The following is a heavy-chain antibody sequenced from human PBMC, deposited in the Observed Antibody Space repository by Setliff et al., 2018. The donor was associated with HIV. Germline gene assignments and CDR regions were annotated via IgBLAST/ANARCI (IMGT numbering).Heavy chain of an antibody. J-gene: IGHJ4*02. V-gene: IGHV4-30-4*02. D-gene: IGHD6-19*01. Sequence: SETLSLTCTVSGGSISSGDYYWSRIRQPPGKGLEWIGYIYYSGSTYYNPSLKSRVTISIDTSKNQFSLKLSSVTAADTAVYYCARGRRSSGWYVYHWGQGTLVTVSS. CDR1: GGSISSGDYY. CDR3: ARGRRSSGWYVYH. CDR2: IYYSGST.